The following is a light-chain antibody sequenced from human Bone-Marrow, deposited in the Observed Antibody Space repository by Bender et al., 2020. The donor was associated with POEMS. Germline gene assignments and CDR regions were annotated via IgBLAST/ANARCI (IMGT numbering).Light chain of an antibody. CDR2: SDN. CDR3: AAREAGVSCGV. J-gene: IGLJ3*02. CDR1: NSNIGTNA. V-gene: IGLV1-44*01. Sequence: QSVLTQPPSASGTPGQRVTISCSGSNSNIGTNAVNWYQQFPGKAPKLLIYSDNQRPSGVPDRFYAFKSGTPASLARGGLQYGEGAGYDCAAREAGVSCGVFGGLSNLAVL.